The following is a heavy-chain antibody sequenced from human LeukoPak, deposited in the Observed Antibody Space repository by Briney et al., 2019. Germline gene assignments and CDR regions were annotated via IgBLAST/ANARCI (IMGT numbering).Heavy chain of an antibody. V-gene: IGHV4-59*01. CDR3: ARNVPPLRHFDWLLVGSFDY. CDR1: GGSISSYY. J-gene: IGHJ4*02. Sequence: PSETLSLTCTVSGGSISSYYWSWIRQPPGKGLEWIGYIYYSGSTNYNPSLTSRVTISVDTSKNQFSLKLSSVTAADTAVYYCARNVPPLRHFDWLLVGSFDYWGQGTLVTVSS. CDR2: IYYSGST. D-gene: IGHD3-9*01.